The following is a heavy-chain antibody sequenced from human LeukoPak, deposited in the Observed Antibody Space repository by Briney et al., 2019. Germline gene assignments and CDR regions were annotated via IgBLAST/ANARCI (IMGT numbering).Heavy chain of an antibody. CDR2: ISSNGGST. D-gene: IGHD2-21*02. V-gene: IGHV3-64*01. J-gene: IGHJ3*02. CDR1: GFTFSSYA. CDR3: ARGGVVTAMGAFDI. Sequence: GGSLRLSCAASGFTFSSYAMHWVRQAPGKGLEYVSAISSNGGSTYYANSVKGRFTISRDNSKNTLYLQMGSLRAEDMAVYYCARGGVVTAMGAFDIWGQGTMVTVSS.